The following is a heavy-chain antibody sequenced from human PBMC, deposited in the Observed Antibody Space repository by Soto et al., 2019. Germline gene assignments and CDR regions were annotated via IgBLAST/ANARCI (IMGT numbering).Heavy chain of an antibody. CDR1: GFTFSDNW. V-gene: IGHV3-7*05. CDR3: ATSMGRGGNDY. CDR2: IKTDGSEK. D-gene: IGHD3-10*01. Sequence: EVQLVESGGGLVQPGGSLRLSCAASGFTFSDNWMRWVPQAPGTGLECVANIKTDGSEKYYVDPVKGRFTISRDNAKNSLYLQMNRLRAEDTAVYYCATSMGRGGNDYWGQGTLVAVSS. J-gene: IGHJ4*02.